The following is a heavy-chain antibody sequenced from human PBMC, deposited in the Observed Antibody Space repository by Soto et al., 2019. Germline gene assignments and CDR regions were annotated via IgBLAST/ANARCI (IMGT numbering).Heavy chain of an antibody. Sequence: GGSLRLSCAVSGFTFSDYYMDWVRQAPGKGLEWVGLSRNKANSYSIEYAASVKDRFTISRDDSKNSLYLQMNSLKTEDTAVYYCARYSGSYRRAFYIWGQGTMVTVSS. CDR3: ARYSGSYRRAFYI. J-gene: IGHJ3*02. V-gene: IGHV3-72*01. CDR1: GFTFSDYY. D-gene: IGHD1-26*01. CDR2: SRNKANSYSI.